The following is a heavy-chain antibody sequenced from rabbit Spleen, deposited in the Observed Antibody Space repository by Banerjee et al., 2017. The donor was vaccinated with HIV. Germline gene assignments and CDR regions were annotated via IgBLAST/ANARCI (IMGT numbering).Heavy chain of an antibody. D-gene: IGHD4-1*01. V-gene: IGHV1S43*01. J-gene: IGHJ4*01. CDR2: IYTASGIT. CDR1: GLDFSAYYN. Sequence: QQQLEESGGGLVKPGGTLTLTCKASGLDFSAYYNMCWVRQAPGKGLELIACIYTASGITWYASWVNGRFTISRNTSLNTVDLKTTSLTVADTATYFCAAGDASGWGADYFKLWGQGTLVTVS. CDR3: AAGDASGWGADYFKL.